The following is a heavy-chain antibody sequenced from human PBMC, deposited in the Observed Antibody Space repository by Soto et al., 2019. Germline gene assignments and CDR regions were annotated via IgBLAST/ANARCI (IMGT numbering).Heavy chain of an antibody. CDR1: GLNFCRYW. Sequence: GGSLTLARPASGLNFCRYWTHWVRQAPGKGLVWVSRINSDGSSTSYADSVKGRFTISRDNAKNTLYLQMNSLRAEDTAVYYCAVAVAGPRAIGYCGQGTLLTVSS. J-gene: IGHJ4*02. V-gene: IGHV3-74*01. CDR2: INSDGSST. D-gene: IGHD6-19*01. CDR3: AVAVAGPRAIGY.